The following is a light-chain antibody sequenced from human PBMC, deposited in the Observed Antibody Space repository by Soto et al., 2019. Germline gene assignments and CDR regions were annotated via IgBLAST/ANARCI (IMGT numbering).Light chain of an antibody. CDR3: SSHAGSNNLV. CDR2: DVN. Sequence: QSALTQPASVSGSPGQSITISCTGTSSDVGGYDFVSWYQHHPGKAPKLMIYDVNNRPSGLSNRFSGSKSGNTASLTISGLQAEDEADYYCSSHAGSNNLVFGGGTKLTVL. V-gene: IGLV2-14*01. J-gene: IGLJ3*02. CDR1: SSDVGGYDF.